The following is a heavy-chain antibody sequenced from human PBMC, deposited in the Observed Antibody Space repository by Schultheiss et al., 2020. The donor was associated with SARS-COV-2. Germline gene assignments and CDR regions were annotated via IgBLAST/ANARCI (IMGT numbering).Heavy chain of an antibody. CDR1: GGSISSYY. Sequence: SETLSLTCTVSGGSISSYYWSWIRQPPGKGLEWIGYIYYSGSTNYNPSLESRVTISVDTSQNQFSLKLSSVTAADTAVYYCARIVPEFHCDYWGQGTLVTVSS. D-gene: IGHD3-10*01. J-gene: IGHJ4*02. CDR2: IYYSGST. V-gene: IGHV4-59*12. CDR3: ARIVPEFHCDY.